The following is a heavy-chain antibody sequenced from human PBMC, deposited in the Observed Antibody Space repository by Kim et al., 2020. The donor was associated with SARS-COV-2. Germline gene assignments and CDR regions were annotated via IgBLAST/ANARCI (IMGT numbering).Heavy chain of an antibody. CDR1: GFTFSSYA. J-gene: IGHJ6*02. CDR2: ISYDGSNK. Sequence: GGSLRLSCAASGFTFSSYAMHWVRQAPGKGLEWVAVISYDGSNKYYADSVKGRFTISRDNSKNTLYLQMNSLRAEDTAVYYCAREDRGGGSGSPRYYGMDVWGQGTTVTVSS. D-gene: IGHD6-19*01. CDR3: AREDRGGGSGSPRYYGMDV. V-gene: IGHV3-30-3*01.